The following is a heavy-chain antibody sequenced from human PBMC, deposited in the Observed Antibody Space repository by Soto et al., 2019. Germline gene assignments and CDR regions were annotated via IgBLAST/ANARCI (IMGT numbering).Heavy chain of an antibody. CDR1: GGSISSYY. CDR2: IYYSGST. CDR3: ARDQGPEDY. Sequence: QVQLQESGPGLVKPSETLSLTCTVSGGSISSYYWIWIRQPPGKGLEWIGYIYYSGSTNYNPSLKSRVTIAVDTSKNQFSLKLSSVTAADTAVYYCARDQGPEDYWGQGTLVAVSS. V-gene: IGHV4-59*01. J-gene: IGHJ4*02.